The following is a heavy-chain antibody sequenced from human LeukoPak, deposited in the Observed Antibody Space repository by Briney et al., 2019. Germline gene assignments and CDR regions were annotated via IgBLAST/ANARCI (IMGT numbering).Heavy chain of an antibody. CDR3: ARRVWHNWFDP. V-gene: IGHV4-34*01. CDR2: INHSGST. D-gene: IGHD3-16*01. Sequence: SETLSLTCAVYGGSFSGYYWSWIRQPPGKGLEWIGEINHSGSTNYNPSLKSRVTISVDTSKNQFSLKLSSVTAADTAVYYCARRVWHNWFDPWGQGTLVTVSS. CDR1: GGSFSGYY. J-gene: IGHJ5*02.